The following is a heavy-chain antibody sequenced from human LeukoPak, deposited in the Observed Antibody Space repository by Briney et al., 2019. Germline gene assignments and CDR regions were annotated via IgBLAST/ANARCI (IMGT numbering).Heavy chain of an antibody. CDR3: ARVYSSSWYWFDP. CDR1: GFTFSSYW. V-gene: IGHV3-7*04. Sequence: GGSLRLSCAASGFTFSSYWMSWVRQAPGKGLEWVANIKQDGSEKYYVDSVKGRFTISRDNVKKSLYLQMNSLRAEDTAVYYCARVYSSSWYWFDPWGQGTLVTVSS. J-gene: IGHJ5*02. D-gene: IGHD6-13*01. CDR2: IKQDGSEK.